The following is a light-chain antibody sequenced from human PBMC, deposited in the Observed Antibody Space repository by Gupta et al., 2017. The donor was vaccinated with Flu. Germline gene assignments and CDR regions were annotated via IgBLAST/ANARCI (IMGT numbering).Light chain of an antibody. J-gene: IGKJ1*01. Sequence: DIELTQTTGTLSLSPGERATLSCRASQSVPRSYLAWYQQKPGQAPRLLIYGASSRATGIPDRFSGSGSGTDFTLTISRLEPEDFAVYYCQQDGSSPITFGQGTKVEIK. CDR2: GAS. CDR1: QSVPRSY. CDR3: QQDGSSPIT. V-gene: IGKV3-20*01.